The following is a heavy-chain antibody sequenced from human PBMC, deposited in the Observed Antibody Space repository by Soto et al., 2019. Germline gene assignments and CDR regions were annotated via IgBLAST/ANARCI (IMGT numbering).Heavy chain of an antibody. CDR3: GRVLQWFGELDY. J-gene: IGHJ4*02. CDR1: GFTFDDYG. CDR2: LNWNGAST. D-gene: IGHD3-10*01. Sequence: PGGSLRLSCAASGFTFDDYGMSWVRQAPGKGLEWVSGLNWNGASTSYADSVKGRFTVSRDNAKNSLYLQMNSLRVEDTAFYYCGRVLQWFGELDYWGQGTLVTVSS. V-gene: IGHV3-20*04.